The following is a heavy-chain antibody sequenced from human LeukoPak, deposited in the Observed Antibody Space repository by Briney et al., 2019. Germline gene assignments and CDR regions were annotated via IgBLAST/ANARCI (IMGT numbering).Heavy chain of an antibody. Sequence: GGSLRLSCAASGFTFSSYAMSWVRQAPGKGLEWVANIKQDGSEKYYVDSVKGRFAISRDNAKNSLYLQMNSLRAEDTAVYYCARIFGDSSGYYYWRHFDLWGRGTLVTVSS. V-gene: IGHV3-7*01. D-gene: IGHD3-22*01. CDR2: IKQDGSEK. J-gene: IGHJ2*01. CDR3: ARIFGDSSGYYYWRHFDL. CDR1: GFTFSSYA.